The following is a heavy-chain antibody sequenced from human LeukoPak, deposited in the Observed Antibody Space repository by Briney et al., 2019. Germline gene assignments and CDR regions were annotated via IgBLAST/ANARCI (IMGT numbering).Heavy chain of an antibody. D-gene: IGHD6-19*01. CDR3: ARTSGWYFVG. Sequence: PSETLSLTCSVSGGSISNHYWTWIRQPAGKGLECIGRINTSGSTDYNPSLKSRVTMSVDTSKNQFSLTLNSVTAADTAVYFCARTSGWYFVGWGQGTLVTVSS. CDR1: GGSISNHY. CDR2: INTSGST. J-gene: IGHJ4*02. V-gene: IGHV4-4*07.